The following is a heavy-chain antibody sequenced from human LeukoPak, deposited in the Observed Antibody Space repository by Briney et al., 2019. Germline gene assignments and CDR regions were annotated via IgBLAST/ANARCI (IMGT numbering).Heavy chain of an antibody. V-gene: IGHV1-58*01. J-gene: IGHJ2*01. CDR1: GFTFTSSA. D-gene: IGHD2-21*01. Sequence: SVKVSRKASGFTFTSSAVQWVRQARGQRLEWIGWIVVGSGNTNYAQKFQERVTITRDMSTSTAYMELSSLRSEDTAVYYCAAVAYCGGDCPSHWYFDLWGRGTLVTVSS. CDR3: AAVAYCGGDCPSHWYFDL. CDR2: IVVGSGNT.